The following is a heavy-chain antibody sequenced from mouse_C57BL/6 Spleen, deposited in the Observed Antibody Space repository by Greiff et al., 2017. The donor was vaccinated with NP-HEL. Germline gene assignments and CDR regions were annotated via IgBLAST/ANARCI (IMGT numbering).Heavy chain of an antibody. V-gene: IGHV1-61*01. CDR2: IYPSDSET. CDR3: ARGAYYYGSSSYYFDY. Sequence: VQLQQSGAELVRPGSSVKLSCKASGYTFTSYWMDWVKQRPGQGLEWIGNIYPSDSETHYNQKFKDKATLTVDKSSSTAYMQLSSLTSEDSAVYYCARGAYYYGSSSYYFDYWGQGTTLTVSS. D-gene: IGHD1-1*01. CDR1: GYTFTSYW. J-gene: IGHJ2*01.